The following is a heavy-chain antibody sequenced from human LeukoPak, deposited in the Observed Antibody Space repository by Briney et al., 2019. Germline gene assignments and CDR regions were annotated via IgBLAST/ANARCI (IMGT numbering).Heavy chain of an antibody. D-gene: IGHD2-2*01. CDR1: GFTVSSNS. CDR2: IYSDNT. Sequence: GGSLRLSCTVSGFTVSSNSMSWVRQAPGKGLEWVSFIYSDNTHYSDSVKGRFTISRDNSKNTLYLQMNSLRAEDTAVYYCAKGQYQLLVFQDFDYWGQGTLVTVSS. V-gene: IGHV3-53*01. CDR3: AKGQYQLLVFQDFDY. J-gene: IGHJ4*02.